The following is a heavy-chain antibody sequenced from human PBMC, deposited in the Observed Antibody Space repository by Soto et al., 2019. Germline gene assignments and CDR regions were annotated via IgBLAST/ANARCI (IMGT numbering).Heavy chain of an antibody. CDR1: GFSLRTSGVG. Sequence: QITLKESGPTLVKPTQTLTLTCSFSGFSLRTSGVGVGWIRQPPGKALEWLALIYWDDDKRYSPSLKSRLTVXKXXSKNQVFLTMTNMDPVDTATYFCAHLALTVTTWDYWGQGTLVTVSS. CDR2: IYWDDDK. V-gene: IGHV2-5*02. J-gene: IGHJ4*02. D-gene: IGHD4-17*01. CDR3: AHLALTVTTWDY.